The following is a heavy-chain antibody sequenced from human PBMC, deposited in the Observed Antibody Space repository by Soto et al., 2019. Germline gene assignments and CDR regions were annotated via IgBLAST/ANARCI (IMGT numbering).Heavy chain of an antibody. CDR3: ARSPGSSWYNWVD. V-gene: IGHV1-69*13. D-gene: IGHD6-13*01. CDR2: IIPMFGTT. J-gene: IGHJ5*02. CDR1: GGNFSRNG. Sequence: ASVKISCKASGGNFSRNGISWVRHAPGQGLEYMGGIIPMFGTTNYPHEFRGRVTFTADESTSTAYMELTSLRSEDTAVYFCARSPGSSWYNWVD.